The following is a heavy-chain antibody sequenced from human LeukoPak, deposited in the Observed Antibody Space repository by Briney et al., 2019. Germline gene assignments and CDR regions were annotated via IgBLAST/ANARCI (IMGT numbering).Heavy chain of an antibody. CDR2: IDKISDGGTT. CDR1: GFSFNNAW. Sequence: GGSLRLSCTPSGTASGFSFNNAWMNWVRQAPGKGLEWVGRIDKISDGGTTAYNVPVKGRFTVSRDDSQSTVYLQMNSLTTEDTAVYYCTTGSGYSTDWYDFWGQGTLVTVSS. D-gene: IGHD6-19*01. CDR3: TTGSGYSTDWYDF. V-gene: IGHV3-15*07. J-gene: IGHJ4*02.